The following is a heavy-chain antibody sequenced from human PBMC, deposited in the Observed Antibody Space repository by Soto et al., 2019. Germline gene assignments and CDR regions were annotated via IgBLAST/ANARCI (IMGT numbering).Heavy chain of an antibody. D-gene: IGHD3-22*01. CDR3: AKDTYYYDSSGYYSIFDY. CDR2: ISYDGSNK. CDR1: GFTFSSYG. Sequence: GGSLRLSCAASGFTFSSYGMHWVRQAPGKGLEWVAVISYDGSNKYYADSVKGRFPISRDNSKNTLYLQMNSLRAEDTAVYYCAKDTYYYDSSGYYSIFDYWGQGTLVTVSS. V-gene: IGHV3-30*18. J-gene: IGHJ4*02.